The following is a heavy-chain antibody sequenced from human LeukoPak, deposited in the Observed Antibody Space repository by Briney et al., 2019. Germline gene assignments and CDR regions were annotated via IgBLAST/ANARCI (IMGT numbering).Heavy chain of an antibody. CDR3: ARVGDDILIWFGELLEAFDI. J-gene: IGHJ3*02. D-gene: IGHD3-10*01. Sequence: VGSLRLSCEASGFTYSSYWMSWVRQAPGKGLEWVAKIKQDGSEKYYVDSVKGRFTISRDNAKNSLYLQMNSLRAEDTAVYYCARVGDDILIWFGELLEAFDIWGQGTMVTVSS. CDR2: IKQDGSEK. CDR1: GFTYSSYW. V-gene: IGHV3-7*01.